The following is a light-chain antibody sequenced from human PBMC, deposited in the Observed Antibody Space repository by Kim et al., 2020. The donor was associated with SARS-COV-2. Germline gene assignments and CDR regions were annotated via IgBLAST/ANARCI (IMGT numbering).Light chain of an antibody. CDR3: QQYEAFPLT. CDR1: QSLDNC. V-gene: IGKV1-5*01. J-gene: IGKJ4*01. CDR2: GAS. Sequence: GDGVTITGRASQSLDNCLSGYQQKRGKAPMLLIYGASILKSGVPSRFSGRGSGTQFTLTNTSVQRDDFATYYCQQYEAFPLTFGGGTKVDIK.